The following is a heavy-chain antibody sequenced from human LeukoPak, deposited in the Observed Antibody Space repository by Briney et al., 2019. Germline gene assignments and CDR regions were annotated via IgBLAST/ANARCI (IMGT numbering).Heavy chain of an antibody. CDR2: INSDGSDT. CDR3: AGGAGTGDFDY. Sequence: PGGSLRLSCAASEFTFSSYWMHWVRQAPGKGLEWVSRINSDGSDTSYADSVKGRFTISRDNAKNTLYLQMNSLRAEDTAVYYCAGGAGTGDFDYWGQGTLVTVSS. CDR1: EFTFSSYW. V-gene: IGHV3-74*01. D-gene: IGHD7-27*01. J-gene: IGHJ4*02.